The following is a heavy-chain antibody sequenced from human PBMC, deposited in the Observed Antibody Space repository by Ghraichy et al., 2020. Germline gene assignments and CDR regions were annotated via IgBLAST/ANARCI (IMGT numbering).Heavy chain of an antibody. J-gene: IGHJ4*02. Sequence: SETLSLTCTVSGGSISSSSYYWGWIRQPPGKGLEWIGSIYYSGSTYYNPSLKSRVTISVDTSKNQFSLKLSSVTAADTAVYYCARHTIQWRARGNYFDYWGQGTLVTVSS. CDR1: GGSISSSSYY. D-gene: IGHD5-12*01. CDR3: ARHTIQWRARGNYFDY. CDR2: IYYSGST. V-gene: IGHV4-39*01.